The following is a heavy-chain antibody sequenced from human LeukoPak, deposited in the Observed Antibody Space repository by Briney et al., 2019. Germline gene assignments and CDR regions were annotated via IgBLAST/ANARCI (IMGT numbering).Heavy chain of an antibody. CDR3: ARDFSSSSLD. D-gene: IGHD6-6*01. J-gene: IGHJ4*02. V-gene: IGHV4-34*01. CDR2: INHRGSP. Sequence: PSETLSLTCAVYGGSFSGYYWTWIRQPPGKGLEWIGEINHRGSPKYNPSLESGVTISVDTSNNQFSLKLSSVTAADTAVYFCARDFSSSSLDWGQGTLVTVSS. CDR1: GGSFSGYY.